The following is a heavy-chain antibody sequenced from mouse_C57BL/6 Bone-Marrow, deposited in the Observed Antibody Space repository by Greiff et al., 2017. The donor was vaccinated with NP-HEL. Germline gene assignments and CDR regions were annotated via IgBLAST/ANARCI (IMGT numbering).Heavy chain of an antibody. CDR2: INSDGGST. CDR1: EYEFPSHD. V-gene: IGHV5-2*01. D-gene: IGHD2-5*01. CDR3: ARRPYSNYPLWAMDY. J-gene: IGHJ4*01. Sequence: EVHLVESGGGLVQPGESLKLSCESNEYEFPSHDMSWVRKTPEKRLELVAAINSDGGSTYYPDTMERRFFISRDNTKKTLYLQMSSLRSEDTALYYCARRPYSNYPLWAMDYWGQGTSVTVSS.